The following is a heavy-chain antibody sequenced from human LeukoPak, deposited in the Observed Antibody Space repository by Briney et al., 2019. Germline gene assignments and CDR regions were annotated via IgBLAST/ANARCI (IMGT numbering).Heavy chain of an antibody. V-gene: IGHV3-49*04. J-gene: IGHJ3*01. Sequence: GGSLRLSCTVSGFNFGDFAMSWVRQAPGKGLEWLGFIRSTIYGGTTDYAASVKGRFTISRDDSKSIAYLQMNSLKTEDTAMYYCTRDYPASFDVWGQGALVTVSS. CDR3: TRDYPASFDV. CDR2: IRSTIYGGTT. CDR1: GFNFGDFA.